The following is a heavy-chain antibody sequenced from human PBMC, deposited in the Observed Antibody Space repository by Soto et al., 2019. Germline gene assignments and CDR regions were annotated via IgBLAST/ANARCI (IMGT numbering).Heavy chain of an antibody. Sequence: GASVKVSCKASGGTFSSYAISWVRQAPGQGLEWMGGIIPIFGTANYAQKFQGRVTITADESTSTAYMELSSLRSEDTAVYYCAGRTLTTHTYYYDSSGYPFDYWGQGTLVTVSS. CDR3: AGRTLTTHTYYYDSSGYPFDY. CDR2: IIPIFGTA. J-gene: IGHJ4*02. CDR1: GGTFSSYA. V-gene: IGHV1-69*01. D-gene: IGHD3-22*01.